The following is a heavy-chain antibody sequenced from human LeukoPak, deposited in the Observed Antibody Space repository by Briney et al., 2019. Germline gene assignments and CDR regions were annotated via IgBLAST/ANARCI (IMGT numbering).Heavy chain of an antibody. Sequence: ASVKVSCKASGYTFTAYYMHWVRQAPGQGLEWMGWINPNSGGTNYAQKFQGRVTMTRDTSISTAYMELSRLRSDDTAVYYCAKGSGWLLPQYFDFWGQGTLVTVSS. CDR2: INPNSGGT. CDR3: AKGSGWLLPQYFDF. V-gene: IGHV1-2*02. D-gene: IGHD2-21*01. J-gene: IGHJ4*02. CDR1: GYTFTAYY.